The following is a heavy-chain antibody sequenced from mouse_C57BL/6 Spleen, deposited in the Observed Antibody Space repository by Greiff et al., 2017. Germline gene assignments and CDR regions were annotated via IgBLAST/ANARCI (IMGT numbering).Heavy chain of an antibody. Sequence: QVQLQQSGAELARPGASVKLSCKASGYTFTSYGISWVKQRPGQGLEWIGEIYPRSGNTYYNEKFKGKATLTADKSSSTAYMELRRLTSEDSAVYFCAREGIYDGFAYWGQGTLVTVSA. CDR2: IYPRSGNT. J-gene: IGHJ3*01. V-gene: IGHV1-81*01. CDR1: GYTFTSYG. D-gene: IGHD2-3*01. CDR3: AREGIYDGFAY.